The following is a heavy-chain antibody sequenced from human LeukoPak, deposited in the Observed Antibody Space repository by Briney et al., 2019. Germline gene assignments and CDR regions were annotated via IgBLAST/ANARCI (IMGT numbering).Heavy chain of an antibody. J-gene: IGHJ1*01. CDR3: ARGGGITIFGVVIMREYFQH. V-gene: IGHV1-69*05. CDR1: GGTFSSYA. Sequence: SVKVSCKASGGTFSSYAISWVRQAPGQGLEWMGRIIPIFGTANYAQKFQGRVTMTRDTSTSTVYMELSSLRSEDTAVYYCARGGGITIFGVVIMREYFQHWGQGTLVTVSS. CDR2: IIPIFGTA. D-gene: IGHD3-3*01.